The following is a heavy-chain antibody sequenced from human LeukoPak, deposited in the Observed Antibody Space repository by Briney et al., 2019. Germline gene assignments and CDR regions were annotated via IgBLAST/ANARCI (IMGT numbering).Heavy chain of an antibody. J-gene: IGHJ2*01. V-gene: IGHV3-43*01. Sequence: GGSLRLSCAASGFTFHAFTMQWVRQAPGKGLQWVSLITWDGESTFYAASVKGRFTISRDNSKNSLSLHMSSLTTEDTALYSCVGERSRYFELWGRGTLVTVTS. CDR2: ITWDGEST. CDR1: GFTFHAFT. D-gene: IGHD4-17*01. CDR3: VGERSRYFEL.